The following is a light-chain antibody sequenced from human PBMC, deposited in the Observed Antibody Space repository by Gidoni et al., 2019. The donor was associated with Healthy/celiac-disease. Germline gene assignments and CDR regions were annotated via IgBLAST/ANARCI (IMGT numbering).Light chain of an antibody. CDR3: QQYNSYSGT. CDR1: QSISSW. CDR2: DAS. V-gene: IGKV1-5*01. J-gene: IGKJ2*02. Sequence: IQMTQSPSTLSASVGDRVTITCRASQSISSWLAWYQQKPGKAPKLLIYDASRWESGGPSRFSGSGSGTEFTLTISSLQPDDFATYYCQQYNSYSGTFXXXTKLEIK.